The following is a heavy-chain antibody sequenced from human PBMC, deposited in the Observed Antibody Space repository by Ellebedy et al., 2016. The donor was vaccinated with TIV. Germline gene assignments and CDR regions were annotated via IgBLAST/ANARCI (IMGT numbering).Heavy chain of an antibody. CDR3: AREEATRFGELLSS. D-gene: IGHD3-10*01. V-gene: IGHV4-39*02. J-gene: IGHJ4*02. CDR1: GGSISSSSYY. CDR2: IYYSGST. Sequence: MPGGSLRLSCTVSGGSISSSSYYWGWIRQPPGKGLEWIGSIYYSGSTYYNPSLKSRVTISVDTSKNQFSLKLSSVTAADTAVYYCAREEATRFGELLSSWGQGTLVTVSS.